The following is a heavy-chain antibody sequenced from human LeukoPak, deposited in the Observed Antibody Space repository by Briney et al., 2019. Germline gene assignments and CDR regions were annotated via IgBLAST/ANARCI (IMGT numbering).Heavy chain of an antibody. V-gene: IGHV3-30*02. CDR2: IRYDGSNK. CDR1: GFTFSSYG. D-gene: IGHD5-18*01. Sequence: PGGSLRLSCAASGFTFSSYGMHWVRQAPGKGLEWVAFIRYDGSNKYYADSVKGRFTISRDNSKNTLYLQMNSLRAEDTAVYYCAKDRRASYTAMVMDYRGQGTLVTVSS. CDR3: AKDRRASYTAMVMDY. J-gene: IGHJ4*02.